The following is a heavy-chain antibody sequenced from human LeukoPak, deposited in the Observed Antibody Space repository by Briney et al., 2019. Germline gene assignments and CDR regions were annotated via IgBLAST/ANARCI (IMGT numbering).Heavy chain of an antibody. CDR2: ISYDGSNK. J-gene: IGHJ4*02. CDR3: ARDHHDYGDYFDY. D-gene: IGHD4-17*01. CDR1: GFTFSSYA. V-gene: IGHV3-30-3*01. Sequence: TGGSLRLSCAASGFTFSSYAMHWVRQAPGKGLEWVAVISYDGSNKYYADSVKGRFTISRDNSKNTLYLQMNSLRAEDTAVYYCARDHHDYGDYFDYWGQGTLVTVSS.